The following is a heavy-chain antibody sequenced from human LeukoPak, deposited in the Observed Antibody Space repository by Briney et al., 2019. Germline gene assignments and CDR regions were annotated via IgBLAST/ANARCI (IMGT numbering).Heavy chain of an antibody. J-gene: IGHJ4*02. Sequence: GGSLRLSCAASGFTFSIYAMSWVRQAPGKGLEWVGRIKSKSDGGTTDYAAPVKGRFTISRHDSENTLYLQMNSLETEDTGVYYCTTEIHWGQGTLVTVSS. CDR1: GFTFSIYA. CDR3: TTEIH. V-gene: IGHV3-15*01. CDR2: IKSKSDGGTT.